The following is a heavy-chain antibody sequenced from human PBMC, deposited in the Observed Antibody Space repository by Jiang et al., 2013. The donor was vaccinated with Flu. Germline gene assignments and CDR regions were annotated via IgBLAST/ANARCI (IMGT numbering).Heavy chain of an antibody. CDR1: GFTFGDYA. D-gene: IGHD3-9*01. CDR3: TRDPTRYFDWILLHSPGWYCDL. CDR2: IRSKVYGGTT. Sequence: QLVESGGGLVQPGRSLRLSCTASGFTFGDYAMSWVRQAPGKGLEWVGFIRSKVYGGTTEYAASVKGRFTISRDDSKSIAYLQMNSLKTEDTAVYYCTRDPTRYFDWILLHSPGWYCDLWGRGTLVTVSS. J-gene: IGHJ2*01. V-gene: IGHV3-49*04.